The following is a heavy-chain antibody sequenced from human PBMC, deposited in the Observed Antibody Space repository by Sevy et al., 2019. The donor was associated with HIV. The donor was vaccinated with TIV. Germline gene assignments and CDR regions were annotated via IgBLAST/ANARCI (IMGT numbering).Heavy chain of an antibody. D-gene: IGHD5-18*01. V-gene: IGHV3-23*01. CDR1: GFTFSSYA. CDR2: IVGSGGRT. J-gene: IGHJ3*02. CDR3: AKDQGYSYTGNAFDI. Sequence: GGSLRLSCTASGFTFSSYAMSWVRQAPGKGLEWVSGIVGSGGRTYNADSVKGRFTISRDNSKNTLHLQMNSLRAEDTAVYYCAKDQGYSYTGNAFDIWGQGTMVTVSS.